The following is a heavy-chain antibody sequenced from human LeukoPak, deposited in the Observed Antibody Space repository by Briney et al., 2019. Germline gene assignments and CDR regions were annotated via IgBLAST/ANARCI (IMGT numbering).Heavy chain of an antibody. CDR1: GGTFISYT. CDR2: IIPILGIA. V-gene: IGHV1-69*02. Sequence: ASVKVSCKASGGTFISYTISWVRQAPGQGLEWMGRIIPILGIANYAQKFQGRVTITADKSASTAYMELSSLRSEDTAVYYCASDGVLDYWGQGTLVTVSS. CDR3: ASDGVLDY. D-gene: IGHD2-8*02. J-gene: IGHJ4*02.